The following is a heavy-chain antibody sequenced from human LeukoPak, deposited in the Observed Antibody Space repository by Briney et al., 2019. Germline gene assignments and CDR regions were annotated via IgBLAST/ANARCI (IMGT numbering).Heavy chain of an antibody. V-gene: IGHV4-4*07. D-gene: IGHD2-2*01. CDR2: IYVTGTT. J-gene: IGHJ1*01. Sequence: SETLSLTCTVSGGSVTINYRSSICQPAGKGLEWIGRIYVTGTTYYNPSLKSRLTMSVDASRNQFFLNLSSVTAADTALFYYTRGGPDLAREYFQYWGQGTLVTVS. CDR3: TRGGPDLAREYFQY. CDR1: GGSVTINY.